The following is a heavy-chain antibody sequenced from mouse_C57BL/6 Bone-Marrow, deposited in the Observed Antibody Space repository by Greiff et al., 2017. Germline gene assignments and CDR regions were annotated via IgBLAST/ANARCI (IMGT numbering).Heavy chain of an antibody. CDR2: IDPEIGDT. D-gene: IGHD2-3*01. CDR3: YSFDGNYFDF. V-gene: IGHV14-4*01. CDR1: GFNIKDDY. J-gene: IGHJ2*01. Sequence: VQLKESGAELVRPGASVKLSCTASGFNIKDDYIHWVKQRPEQGLEWIGWIDPEIGDTEYASKFQGKATITSDTSSNTAYLPLSSLTSEDTAVYYCYSFDGNYFDFWGQGTPLTVAS.